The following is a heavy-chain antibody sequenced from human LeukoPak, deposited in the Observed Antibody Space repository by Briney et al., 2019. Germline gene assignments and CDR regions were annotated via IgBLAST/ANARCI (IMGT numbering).Heavy chain of an antibody. Sequence: ASVKVSCKASGYTFPSYGISWVRQAPGQGLEWMGWINAYNGNTNYAQMLQGRVTMTTDTSTSTAYMELGSLGSDDTAVYYCVRWAGRLISSSWSDYWGQGTLVTVSS. CDR1: GYTFPSYG. D-gene: IGHD6-13*01. V-gene: IGHV1-18*01. CDR3: VRWAGRLISSSWSDY. CDR2: INAYNGNT. J-gene: IGHJ4*02.